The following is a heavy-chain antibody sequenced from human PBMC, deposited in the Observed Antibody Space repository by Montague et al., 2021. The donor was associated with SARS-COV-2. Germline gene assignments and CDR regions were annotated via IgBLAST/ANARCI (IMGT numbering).Heavy chain of an antibody. CDR1: GGSISSYY. Sequence: SQTLSLTCSVHGGSISSYYWSWIRQPAGKGLEWIGRIHTSGSTNFNPSLKSRVTMSVDTSKNQFSLKLSSVTAADTAVYYCARDVGVPLAPPYSWFDPWGQGTLVTVSS. J-gene: IGHJ5*02. V-gene: IGHV4-4*07. D-gene: IGHD2-2*01. CDR2: IHTSGST. CDR3: ARDVGVPLAPPYSWFDP.